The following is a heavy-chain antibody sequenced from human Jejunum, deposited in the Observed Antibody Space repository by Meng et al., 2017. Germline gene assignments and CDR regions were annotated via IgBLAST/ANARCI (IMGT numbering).Heavy chain of an antibody. J-gene: IGHJ4*02. D-gene: IGHD1-26*01. CDR1: GFPFRHNY. CDR3: AKHLSGSYTFDS. CDR2: SGRSRDT. V-gene: IGHV3-23*04. Sequence: VGVVGAGGGLVQSGGSLGSLCAGLGFPFRHNYMSGVRRAPGKGLEWVSASGRSRDTYYADYVKGRFTIFRDTSKNTLYLEMNSLRAEDTAVYYCAKHLSGSYTFDSWGQGTLVTVSS.